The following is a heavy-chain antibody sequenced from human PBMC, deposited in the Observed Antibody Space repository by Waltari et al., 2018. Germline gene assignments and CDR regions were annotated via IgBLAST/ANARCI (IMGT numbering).Heavy chain of an antibody. CDR2: IYTGDSET. V-gene: IGHV5-51*03. CDR3: ATGGYTYGVEAVY. Sequence: VQLVQSGAEVKKPRESLKIPCKGSGYSFTNSWVAWVRQMPGKGLAWMGIIYTGDSETRYSPSFRGQVTMSADKSISTAHRQWSSLKASDTAMDYCATGGYTYGVEAVYWGQGTLVTVSS. CDR1: GYSFTNSW. D-gene: IGHD5-18*01. J-gene: IGHJ4*02.